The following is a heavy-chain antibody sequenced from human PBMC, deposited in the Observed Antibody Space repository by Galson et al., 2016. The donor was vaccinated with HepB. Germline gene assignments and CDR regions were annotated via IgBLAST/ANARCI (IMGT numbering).Heavy chain of an antibody. J-gene: IGHJ6*03. V-gene: IGHV5-51*01. CDR2: INPGDSDT. Sequence: QSGAEVKKPGESLKISCEGSGYSFTTYWIGWVRQMPGKGLEWMGIINPGDSDTRYSPSLQGQISISADKSISTAYLQWSSLKASDTAMYYCARLGWQPFHYCYYMDVWGTGTTVTVSS. D-gene: IGHD4-23*01. CDR3: ARLGWQPFHYCYYMDV. CDR1: GYSFTTYW.